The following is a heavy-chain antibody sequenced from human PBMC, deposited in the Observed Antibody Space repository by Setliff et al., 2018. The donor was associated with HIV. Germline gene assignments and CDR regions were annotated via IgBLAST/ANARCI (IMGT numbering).Heavy chain of an antibody. CDR2: IYYSGST. J-gene: IGHJ5*02. Sequence: SETLSLTCTVSGGSISSGGYYWSWIRQHPGKGLEWIGYIYYSGSTYYNPSLKSRLTITVDTSKNQFSLKLSSVTAADTAVYYCASIKHYYDSRGYYYADVPRFDPWGQGTLVTVSS. V-gene: IGHV4-31*03. CDR3: ASIKHYYDSRGYYYADVPRFDP. D-gene: IGHD3-22*01. CDR1: GGSISSGGYY.